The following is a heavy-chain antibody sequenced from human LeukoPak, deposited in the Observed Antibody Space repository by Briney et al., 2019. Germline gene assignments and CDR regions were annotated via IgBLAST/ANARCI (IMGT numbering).Heavy chain of an antibody. Sequence: SETLSLTCAVSGGSISGYYRSWIRQPPGKGLEWIAYVYYSGNTNYNPSLKSRVTISMDTSKNHFPLTLNSVTAADTAIYYCARHLAGSGYQALDFWGQGTLVSVSS. J-gene: IGHJ4*02. CDR3: ARHLAGSGYQALDF. V-gene: IGHV4-59*08. D-gene: IGHD3-22*01. CDR2: VYYSGNT. CDR1: GGSISGYY.